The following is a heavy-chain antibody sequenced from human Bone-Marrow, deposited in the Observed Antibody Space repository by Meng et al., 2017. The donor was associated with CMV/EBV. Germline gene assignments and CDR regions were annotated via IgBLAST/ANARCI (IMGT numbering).Heavy chain of an antibody. CDR2: IGTAGDT. CDR3: TTEAVAGPLSPYYFDY. J-gene: IGHJ4*02. Sequence: GESLKISCAASGFTFSSNDMHWVRQTTGKGLEWVSAIGTAGDTYYPGSVKGRFTISRDDSKNTLYLQMNSLKTEDTAVYYCTTEAVAGPLSPYYFDYWGQGTLVTVSS. CDR1: GFTFSSND. D-gene: IGHD6-19*01. V-gene: IGHV3-13*01.